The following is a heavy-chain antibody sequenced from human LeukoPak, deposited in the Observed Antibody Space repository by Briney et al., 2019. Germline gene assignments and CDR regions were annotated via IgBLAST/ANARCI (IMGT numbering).Heavy chain of an antibody. D-gene: IGHD1-26*01. J-gene: IGHJ4*02. CDR1: GFTFSSYA. CDR2: ISYDGSDK. V-gene: IGHV3-30*04. Sequence: GGSLRLSCAASGFTFSSYAMHWVRQAPGKGLEWVAVISYDGSDKYYADSVKGRFTISRDNFKNTLYLQMNSLRAEDTAVYYCARDTRLRVGASLYYFDYWGQGTLVTVSS. CDR3: ARDTRLRVGASLYYFDY.